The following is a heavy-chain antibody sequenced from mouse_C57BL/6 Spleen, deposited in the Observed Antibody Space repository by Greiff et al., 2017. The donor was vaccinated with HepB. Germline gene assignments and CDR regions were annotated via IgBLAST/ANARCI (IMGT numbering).Heavy chain of an antibody. D-gene: IGHD3-2*02. CDR2: ISDGGSYT. CDR3: ERDRGYDY. V-gene: IGHV5-4*01. CDR1: GFTFSSYA. J-gene: IGHJ2*01. Sequence: EVKLVESGGGLVKPGGSLKLSCAASGFTFSSYAMSWVRQTPEKRLEWVATISDGGSYTYYPDNVKGRFTISRDNAKNNRYLQMSHLKSEDTAMYYCERDRGYDYWGQGTTLTVSS.